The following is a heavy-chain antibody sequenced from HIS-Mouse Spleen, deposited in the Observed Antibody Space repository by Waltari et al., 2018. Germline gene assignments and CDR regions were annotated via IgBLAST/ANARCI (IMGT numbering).Heavy chain of an antibody. V-gene: IGHV4-39*07. J-gene: IGHJ2*01. CDR2: IYYSGGT. Sequence: QLQLQESGPGLVKPSETLSLTCTVSGGSISSSSYYWGWIRQPPGKGLGWIGSIYYSGGTYYNPSTKSRVTISVDTSKNQFSLKLSSVTAADTAVYYCAREIPYSSSWYDWYFDLWGRGTLVTVSS. CDR1: GGSISSSSYY. D-gene: IGHD6-13*01. CDR3: AREIPYSSSWYDWYFDL.